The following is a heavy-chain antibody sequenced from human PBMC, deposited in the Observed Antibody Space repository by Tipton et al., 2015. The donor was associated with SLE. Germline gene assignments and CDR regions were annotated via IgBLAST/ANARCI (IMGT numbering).Heavy chain of an antibody. D-gene: IGHD3-16*01. J-gene: IGHJ4*02. CDR3: GRHYGGSIDS. Sequence: TLSLTCFVSGGSISRNSYNWGWIRQPPGKDLEWIGSVFYSGGTNYKPSLESRVTISIDTSKNQFTLSLRSVTAADTALYYCGRHYGGSIDSWGQGTLVTVSS. V-gene: IGHV4-39*01. CDR1: GGSISRNSYN. CDR2: VFYSGGT.